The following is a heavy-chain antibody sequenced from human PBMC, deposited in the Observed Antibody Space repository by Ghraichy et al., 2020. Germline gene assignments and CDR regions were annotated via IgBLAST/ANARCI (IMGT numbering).Heavy chain of an antibody. CDR2: IKNKVSGGTT. V-gene: IGHV3-15*01. CDR1: GFTFSDAW. CDR3: IRYNPSAGWS. D-gene: IGHD6-19*01. Sequence: GGSLRLSCAVSGFTFSDAWMSWVRQAPGKGLEWVGRIKNKVSGGTTDYTVPVKGRFTISRDDSKSTLYLQMNSLKSEDTAVYYCIRYNPSAGWSWGQGTLVTVSS. J-gene: IGHJ4*02.